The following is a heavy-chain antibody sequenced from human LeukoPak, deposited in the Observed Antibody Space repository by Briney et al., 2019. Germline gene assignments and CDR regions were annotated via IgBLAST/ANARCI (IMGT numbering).Heavy chain of an antibody. CDR3: ARDPDYYDSSGYLY. Sequence: GGSLRLSWAASGFTFSSYAMSWVRQALEKGLEWVSAISGSGGSTYYADSVKGRFTISRDNSKNTLYLQMNSLRAEDTAVYYCARDPDYYDSSGYLYWGQGTLVTVSS. V-gene: IGHV3-23*01. J-gene: IGHJ4*02. D-gene: IGHD3-22*01. CDR2: ISGSGGST. CDR1: GFTFSSYA.